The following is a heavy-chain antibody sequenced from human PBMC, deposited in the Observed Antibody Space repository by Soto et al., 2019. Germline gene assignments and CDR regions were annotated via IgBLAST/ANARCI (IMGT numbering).Heavy chain of an antibody. J-gene: IGHJ6*02. CDR3: ARKSADTAMVMPYYYYGMDV. V-gene: IGHV4-39*01. Sequence: SETLSLTCTVSGGSISSSSYYWGWIRQPPGKGLEWIGSIYYSGSTYYNPSLKSRVTISVDTSKNQFSLKLSSVTAADTAVYYCARKSADTAMVMPYYYYGMDVWGQGTTVTVSS. CDR2: IYYSGST. CDR1: GGSISSSSYY. D-gene: IGHD5-18*01.